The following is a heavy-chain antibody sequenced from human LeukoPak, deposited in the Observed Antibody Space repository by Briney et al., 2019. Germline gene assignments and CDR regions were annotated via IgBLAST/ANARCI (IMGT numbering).Heavy chain of an antibody. D-gene: IGHD3-10*01. J-gene: IGHJ6*02. CDR3: TRSVRSMVRGVVSGMDV. V-gene: IGHV3-30-3*01. CDR2: ISYDGNSI. Sequence: GGSLRLSCAASGFIFSSYALHWVRQAPGKRLEWVALISYDGNSISYADSVKGRFTISRDNSKNTLFLQMNSLRAEDTAVYYCTRSVRSMVRGVVSGMDVWGQGTTVTVSS. CDR1: GFIFSSYA.